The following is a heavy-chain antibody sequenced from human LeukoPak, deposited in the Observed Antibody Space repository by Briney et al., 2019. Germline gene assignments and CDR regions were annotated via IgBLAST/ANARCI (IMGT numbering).Heavy chain of an antibody. CDR3: AKDSGVLTAGGSYYGMDV. J-gene: IGHJ6*02. V-gene: IGHV3-7*01. Sequence: SGGSLRLSCVASGFSFSTYWMSWVRQAPGKGLEWVANIKQDGGEKYYVDSVKGRFTISRDNAKNSVYLQMNRLRVEDTAVYYCAKDSGVLTAGGSYYGMDVWGQGTTVTVSS. CDR2: IKQDGGEK. CDR1: GFSFSTYW. D-gene: IGHD3-9*01.